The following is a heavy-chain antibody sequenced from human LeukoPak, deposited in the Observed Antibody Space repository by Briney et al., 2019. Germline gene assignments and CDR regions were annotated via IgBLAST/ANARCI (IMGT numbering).Heavy chain of an antibody. J-gene: IGHJ4*02. CDR1: GGTFSSYA. Sequence: SVKVSCKASGGTFSSYAISWVRQAPGQGLEWMGGIIPIFGTANYAQKFQGRATITADESTSTAYMELSSLRSEDTAVYYCAGTGTKTYYYDSSGYYYDWGQGTLVTVSS. CDR2: IIPIFGTA. D-gene: IGHD3-22*01. CDR3: AGTGTKTYYYDSSGYYYD. V-gene: IGHV1-69*01.